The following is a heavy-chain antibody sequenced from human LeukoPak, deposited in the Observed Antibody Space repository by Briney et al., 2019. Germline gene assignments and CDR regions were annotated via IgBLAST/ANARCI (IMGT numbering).Heavy chain of an antibody. CDR2: ISSSGSTI. V-gene: IGHV3-11*04. D-gene: IGHD3-22*01. CDR1: GFTFSDYY. CDR3: ARVSDTYYYDSSGPPVSY. Sequence: GGSLRLSCAASGFTFSDYYMSWIRQAPGKGLEWVSYISSSGSTIYYADSVKGRFTISRDNAKNSLYLQMNSLRAEDTAVYYCARVSDTYYYDSSGPPVSYWGQGTLVTVSS. J-gene: IGHJ4*02.